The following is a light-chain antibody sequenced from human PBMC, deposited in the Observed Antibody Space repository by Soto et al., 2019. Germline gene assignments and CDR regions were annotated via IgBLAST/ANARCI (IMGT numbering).Light chain of an antibody. Sequence: QAVVTQEPSLTVSPGGTVTLTCAASTGAVTTGNYPNWFQQKPGQAPRALIYSTNHKYSWTPARFSGSLLGGKAALTLSGVQPEDEADYYCLLYYGGQLGVFGGGTKLTVL. CDR2: STN. J-gene: IGLJ2*01. CDR1: TGAVTTGNY. V-gene: IGLV7-43*01. CDR3: LLYYGGQLGV.